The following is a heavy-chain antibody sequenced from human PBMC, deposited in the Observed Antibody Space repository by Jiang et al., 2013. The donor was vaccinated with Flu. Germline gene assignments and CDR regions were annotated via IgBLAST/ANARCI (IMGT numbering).Heavy chain of an antibody. Sequence: GAEVKKPGESLRISCKGSGYSFTSYWISWVRQMPGKGLEWMGIIYPGDSDTRYSPSFQGQVTISADKSISTAYLQWSSLKASDTAMYYCARHHSSGYFRSAFDIWGQGTMVTVSS. CDR2: IYPGDSDT. CDR1: GYSFTSYW. D-gene: IGHD3-22*01. V-gene: IGHV5-51*01. CDR3: ARHHSSGYFRSAFDI. J-gene: IGHJ3*02.